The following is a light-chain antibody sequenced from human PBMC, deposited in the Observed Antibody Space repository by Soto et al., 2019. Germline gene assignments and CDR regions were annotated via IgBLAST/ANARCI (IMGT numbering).Light chain of an antibody. Sequence: QPLLTQPPSASGTPGQRVTISCSGSRSNIGSNPVNWYQQLPGTAPKLLIYSDDQRPSGVPDRVSGSKSGTSASLAISGLRSGDEADYYCATRDDSLNGPVFGGGTKLTVL. CDR3: ATRDDSLNGPV. CDR2: SDD. V-gene: IGLV1-44*01. CDR1: RSNIGSNP. J-gene: IGLJ3*02.